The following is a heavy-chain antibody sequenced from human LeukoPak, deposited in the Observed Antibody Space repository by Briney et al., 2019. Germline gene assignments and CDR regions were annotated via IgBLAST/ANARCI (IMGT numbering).Heavy chain of an antibody. Sequence: ASVKVSCKASGYTFTSYYMHWVRQAPGQGLEWMGIINPSGGSTSYAQKFQARVTMTRDTSTSTVYMELSSLRSEDTAVYYCARIVGATTSMGYWGQGTLVTVSS. CDR2: INPSGGST. J-gene: IGHJ4*02. D-gene: IGHD1-26*01. CDR3: ARIVGATTSMGY. V-gene: IGHV1-46*01. CDR1: GYTFTSYY.